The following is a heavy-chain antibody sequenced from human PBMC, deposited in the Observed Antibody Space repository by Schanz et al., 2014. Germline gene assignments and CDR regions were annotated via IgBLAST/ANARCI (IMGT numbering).Heavy chain of an antibody. J-gene: IGHJ1*01. CDR1: GFDFNSYS. D-gene: IGHD3-10*01. Sequence: EVRLVESGGGLVQPGGSLRLSCEASGFDFNSYSMNWVRQVPGKGLEWLSYIATSSSTRHYADSVKGRVTISRDNAKNSVALQMMRLRGEDAAVYYCASGVHVSALQKGLQFWGRGTLVIVSS. CDR2: IATSSSTR. V-gene: IGHV3-48*01. CDR3: ASGVHVSALQKGLQF.